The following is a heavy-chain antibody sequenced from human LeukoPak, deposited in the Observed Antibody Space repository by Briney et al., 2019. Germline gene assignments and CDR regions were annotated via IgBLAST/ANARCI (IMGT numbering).Heavy chain of an antibody. D-gene: IGHD5-12*01. CDR1: GYTFTGYY. V-gene: IGHV1-18*04. CDR3: AREKDIVATVDY. Sequence: ASVKVSCKASGYTFTGYYMHWVRQAPGQGLEWMGWISAYNGNTNYAQKLQGRVTMTTDTSTSTAYMELRSLRSDDTAVYYCAREKDIVATVDYWGQGTLVTVSS. CDR2: ISAYNGNT. J-gene: IGHJ4*02.